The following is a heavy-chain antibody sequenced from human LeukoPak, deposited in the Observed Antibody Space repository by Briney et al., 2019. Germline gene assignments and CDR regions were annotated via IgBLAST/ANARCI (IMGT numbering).Heavy chain of an antibody. J-gene: IGHJ4*02. CDR2: IKTDGSEK. CDR1: GFTFSNYW. D-gene: IGHD1-26*01. V-gene: IGHV3-7*01. Sequence: GGSLRLSCEGSGFTFSNYWMGWVRQAPGKGLQWVANIKTDGSEKYYVDSVKGRFTISRDNSKNTLYLRMNSLRAEDTAVYYCAKDRSGSYSQGLDYWGQGTPVTVSS. CDR3: AKDRSGSYSQGLDY.